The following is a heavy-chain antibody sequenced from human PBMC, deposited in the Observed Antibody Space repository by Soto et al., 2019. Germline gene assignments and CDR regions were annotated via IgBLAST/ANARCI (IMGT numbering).Heavy chain of an antibody. V-gene: IGHV3-21*01. CDR1: GFAFNNYG. CDR2: ISKSDYT. D-gene: IGHD2-2*01. J-gene: IGHJ4*02. Sequence: LRLSCTVSGFAFNNYGINWVRQAPGKGLEWVSSISKSDYTYYSDSVKGRFTISRDNAKNSVSLQMNTLRVEDTAVYYCAREDSIIIPAVSDFWGQGALVTVSS. CDR3: AREDSIIIPAVSDF.